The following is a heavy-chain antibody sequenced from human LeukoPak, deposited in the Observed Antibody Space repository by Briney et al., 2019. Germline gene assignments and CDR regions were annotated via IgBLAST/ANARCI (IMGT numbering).Heavy chain of an antibody. CDR2: INPKTGAT. Sequence: ASVKVSCKASGYTFTDHYMHWVRQAPGQGLEWTGFINPKTGATRYAQKFQGSITVTRDTSVNTAYMELSGLGPDDTAMYYCVRVAYCGANCYYYVDSWGQGTLVTVSS. J-gene: IGHJ4*02. D-gene: IGHD2-21*02. CDR1: GYTFTDHY. CDR3: VRVAYCGANCYYYVDS. V-gene: IGHV1-2*02.